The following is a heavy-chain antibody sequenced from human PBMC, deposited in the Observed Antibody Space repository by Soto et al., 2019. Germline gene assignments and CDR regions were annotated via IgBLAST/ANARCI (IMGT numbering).Heavy chain of an antibody. CDR1: GFIVNNNY. CDR2: IYSSGTT. Sequence: EVQLVESGGGLVQPGGSLRLSCAASGFIVNNNYMSWVRQAPGKGLEWVSVIYSSGTTHYADSVKGRFTVSRDNSKDTLYLQMNSLRAEDTAVYYCARASTYYVFWSASNYYRYYMDAWGKGTTVTVSS. V-gene: IGHV3-66*01. CDR3: ARASTYYVFWSASNYYRYYMDA. J-gene: IGHJ6*03. D-gene: IGHD3-3*01.